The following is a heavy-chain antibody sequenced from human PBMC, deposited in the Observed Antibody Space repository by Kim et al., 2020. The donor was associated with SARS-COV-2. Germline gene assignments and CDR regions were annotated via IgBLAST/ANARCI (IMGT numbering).Heavy chain of an antibody. Sequence: GGSLRLSCAASGFTFSNAWMSWVRQAPGKGLEWVGRIKSKTDGGTTDYAAPVNGRFTISRDDSKNTLYLQMNSLKTEDTAVYYCGGRYYYGSGSDTGWGQGTLVTVSS. CDR2: IKSKTDGGTT. CDR1: GFTFSNAW. D-gene: IGHD3-10*01. J-gene: IGHJ4*02. CDR3: GGRYYYGSGSDTG. V-gene: IGHV3-15*01.